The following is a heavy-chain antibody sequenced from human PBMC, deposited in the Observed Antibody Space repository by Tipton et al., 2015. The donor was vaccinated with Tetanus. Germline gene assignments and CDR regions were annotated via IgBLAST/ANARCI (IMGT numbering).Heavy chain of an antibody. D-gene: IGHD2-21*02. CDR2: IWYDGVNK. V-gene: IGHV3-33*01. Sequence: SLRLSCAASGFSFSSNGMHWARQAPGKGLEWVAVIWYDGVNKKYADSVKSRFTISRDNSKNTLYLQMNSLRAEDTAVYYCVRDSGAYCGGDCYTGLDYWGQGTLVTVSS. CDR1: GFSFSSNG. CDR3: VRDSGAYCGGDCYTGLDY. J-gene: IGHJ4*02.